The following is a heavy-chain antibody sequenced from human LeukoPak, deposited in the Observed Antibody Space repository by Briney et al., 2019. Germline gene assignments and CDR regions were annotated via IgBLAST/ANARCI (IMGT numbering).Heavy chain of an antibody. CDR2: ISASGGST. J-gene: IGHJ4*02. V-gene: IGHV3-23*01. CDR3: ARTYCSSTSCYPYYFDY. CDR1: GFIFSSYA. D-gene: IGHD2-2*01. Sequence: GGSLRLSRAASGFIFSSYAMSWVRQAPGKGLEWVSAISASGGSTYYADSVKGRFTISRDNSKNTLYLQMNSLRAEDTAVYYCARTYCSSTSCYPYYFDYWGQGTLVTVSS.